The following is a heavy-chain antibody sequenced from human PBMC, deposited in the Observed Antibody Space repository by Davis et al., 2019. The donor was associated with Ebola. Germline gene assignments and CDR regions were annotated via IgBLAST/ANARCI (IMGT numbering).Heavy chain of an antibody. V-gene: IGHV3-9*01. J-gene: IGHJ3*02. Sequence: PGGSLRLSCAASGFTFDDYGMHWVRQAPGKGLEWVSGISWNSGSIGYADSVKGRFTISRDNAKNSLFLQMNSLRAEDTAVYYCAAADIVVVVDGTSYPHAFDTWGQGTVVTVSS. CDR3: AAADIVVVVDGTSYPHAFDT. D-gene: IGHD2-15*01. CDR2: ISWNSGSI. CDR1: GFTFDDYG.